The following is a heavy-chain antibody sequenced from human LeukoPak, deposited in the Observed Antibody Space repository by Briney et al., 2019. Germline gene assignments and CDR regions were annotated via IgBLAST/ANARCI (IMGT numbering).Heavy chain of an antibody. D-gene: IGHD3-22*01. J-gene: IGHJ4*02. CDR2: ISGSGGST. Sequence: PGGSLRLPCAASGFTFSSYAMSWVRQAPGKGLEWVSAISGSGGSTYYADSVKGRFTISRDNSKNTLYVQMNSLRAEDTAVYYCANYQNYYDSSGYSDYWGQGTLVTVSS. CDR1: GFTFSSYA. V-gene: IGHV3-23*01. CDR3: ANYQNYYDSSGYSDY.